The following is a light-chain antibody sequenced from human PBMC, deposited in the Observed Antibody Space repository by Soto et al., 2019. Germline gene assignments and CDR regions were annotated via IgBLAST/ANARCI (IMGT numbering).Light chain of an antibody. J-gene: IGKJ1*01. CDR2: DAS. V-gene: IGKV3-15*01. CDR1: QSISRN. Sequence: EIVMTKSPATLSVSPGERATLSCRASQSISRNLAWYQQKPGQAPTFLIYDASTRATGVPARFSGSGSGTELTLTISSLQSEDFAVYYCQQYNNWPSWTFGQGTKVEIK. CDR3: QQYNNWPSWT.